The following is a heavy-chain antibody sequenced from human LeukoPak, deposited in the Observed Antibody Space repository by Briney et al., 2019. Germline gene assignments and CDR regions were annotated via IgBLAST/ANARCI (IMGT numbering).Heavy chain of an antibody. D-gene: IGHD3-22*01. Sequence: PGGSLRLSCAASGFTFSSYAMSWVRQAPGKGLEWVSAISGSGGSTYYADSVKGRFTISRDNSKNTLYLQMNSLRTEDTALYYCAKNLDITMIVVLSYWGQGTLVTVSS. CDR1: GFTFSSYA. J-gene: IGHJ4*02. CDR2: ISGSGGST. CDR3: AKNLDITMIVVLSY. V-gene: IGHV3-23*01.